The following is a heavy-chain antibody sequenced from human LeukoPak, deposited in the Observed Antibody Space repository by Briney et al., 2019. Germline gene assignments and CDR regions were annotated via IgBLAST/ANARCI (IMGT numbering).Heavy chain of an antibody. V-gene: IGHV4-39*07. CDR2: IYYSGST. D-gene: IGHD3-3*01. CDR3: FQGDFWSGYDY. J-gene: IGHJ4*02. CDR1: GGSISSSSYY. Sequence: SETLSLTCIVSGGSISSSSYYWGWIRQPPGRGLEWIGSIYYSGSTYYNPSLKSRVTISVDTSKNQFSLKLSSVTAADTAVYYCFQGDFWSGYDYWGQGTLVTVSS.